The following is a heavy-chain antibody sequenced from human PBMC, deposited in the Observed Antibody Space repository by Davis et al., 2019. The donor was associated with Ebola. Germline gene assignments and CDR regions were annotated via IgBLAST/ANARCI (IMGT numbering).Heavy chain of an antibody. CDR2: INHSGST. CDR3: ARRDYGAYYYYYYGMDV. V-gene: IGHV4-34*01. D-gene: IGHD4-17*01. CDR1: GGSFSGYY. Sequence: PSETLSLTCAVYGGSFSGYYWSWIRQPPGKGLEWIGEINHSGSTNYNPSLKSRVTISVDTPKNQFSLKLSSVTAADTAVYYCARRDYGAYYYYYYGMDVWGQGTTVTVSS. J-gene: IGHJ6*02.